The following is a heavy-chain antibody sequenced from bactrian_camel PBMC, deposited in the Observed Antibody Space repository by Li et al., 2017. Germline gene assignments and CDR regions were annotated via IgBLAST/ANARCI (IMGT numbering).Heavy chain of an antibody. V-gene: IGHV3S53*01. CDR3: APNRWRGTPLNPNGYVQ. CDR1: GFTFGING. J-gene: IGHJ4*01. D-gene: IGHD7*01. CDR2: ISAPFNT. Sequence: QVQLVESGGGLVQPGGSLRLSCVASGFTFGINGMSWYRQAPGKECELVSSISAPFNTYYAIFAKGRFTISQDNAANTVYLQMNNLKPEDTAMYYCAPNRWRGTPLNPNGYVQWGQGTQVTVS.